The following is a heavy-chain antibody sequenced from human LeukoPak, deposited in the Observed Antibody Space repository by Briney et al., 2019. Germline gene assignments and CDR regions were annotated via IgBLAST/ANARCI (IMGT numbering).Heavy chain of an antibody. CDR2: IWYDGSNK. CDR3: ARSPIFNNWFDP. CDR1: GFTFSSYG. V-gene: IGHV3-33*01. D-gene: IGHD3-3*01. J-gene: IGHJ5*02. Sequence: GRSLRLSCAASGFTFSSYGMHWVRQAPGKGLEWVAVIWYDGSNKYYADSMKGRFTISRDNSKNTLYLQMNSLRAEDTAVYYCARSPIFNNWFDPWGQGTLVTVSS.